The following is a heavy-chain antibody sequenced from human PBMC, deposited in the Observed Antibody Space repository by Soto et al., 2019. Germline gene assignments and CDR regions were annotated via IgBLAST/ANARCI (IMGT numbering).Heavy chain of an antibody. CDR2: IFHDGTA. CDR1: GVSLTSGNW. J-gene: IGHJ4*02. CDR3: ARLVYDTRLNYMYFDF. Sequence: SETLSLTCAVSGVSLTSGNWWTWVRQSPQRGLEYIGEIFHDGTANYYPSFERRVAMSVDTSRNQFPLKLTSVTAADTAVYFCARLVYDTRLNYMYFDFWGPGTLVTVSS. V-gene: IGHV4-4*02. D-gene: IGHD3-10*01.